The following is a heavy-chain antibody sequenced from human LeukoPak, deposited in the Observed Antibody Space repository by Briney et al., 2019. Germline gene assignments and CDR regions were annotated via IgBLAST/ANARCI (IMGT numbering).Heavy chain of an antibody. D-gene: IGHD5-18*01. J-gene: IGHJ4*02. V-gene: IGHV1-2*02. Sequence: APVKVSCKASGYTFTDYYIHWVRQAPGQGLEWMGWINPNSGDTKYAQNIQVSVTMTRDTSISTAYMELSRLKSDDTAVYYCARGGIELWSAIDYWGQGTLVTVSS. CDR3: ARGGIELWSAIDY. CDR2: INPNSGDT. CDR1: GYTFTDYY.